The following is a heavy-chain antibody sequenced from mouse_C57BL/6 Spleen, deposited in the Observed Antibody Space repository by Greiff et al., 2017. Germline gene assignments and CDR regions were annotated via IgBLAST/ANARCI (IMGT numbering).Heavy chain of an antibody. V-gene: IGHV1-64*01. CDR2: IHPNSGST. D-gene: IGHD1-1*01. CDR1: GYTFTSYW. Sequence: QVHVKQPGAELVKPGASVKLSCKASGYTFTSYWMHWVKQRPGQGLEWIGMIHPNSGSTNYNEKFKSKATLTVDKSSSTAYMQLSSLTSEDSAVYYCARDYGSSHYWGQGTTLTVSS. CDR3: ARDYGSSHY. J-gene: IGHJ2*01.